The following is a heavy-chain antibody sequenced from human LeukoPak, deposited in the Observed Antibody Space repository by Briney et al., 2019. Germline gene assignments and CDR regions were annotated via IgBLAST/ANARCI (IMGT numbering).Heavy chain of an antibody. J-gene: IGHJ6*03. D-gene: IGHD7-27*01. V-gene: IGHV4-4*07. Sequence: SETLSLTCTVSGGSISSYYWSWIRQPAGKGLEWIGRIDAAGRTNYNPSLRGPVTISEDTSKNQFSLRLSSVTAADAAVYYCARDRITGATRDFYYYYMDVWGKGTTVTVSS. CDR3: ARDRITGATRDFYYYYMDV. CDR2: IDAAGRT. CDR1: GGSISSYY.